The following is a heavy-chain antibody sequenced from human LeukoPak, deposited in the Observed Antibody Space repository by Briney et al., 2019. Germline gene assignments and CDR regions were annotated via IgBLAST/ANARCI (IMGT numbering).Heavy chain of an antibody. CDR2: IYHSGST. D-gene: IGHD2-15*01. Sequence: SQTLSLTCAVSGGSIGSGGYSWSWIRQPPGKGLEWIGYIYHSGSTYYNPSLKSRVTISVDRSKNQFSLKLSSVTAADTAVYYCARGGYCSGGSCDWFDPWGQGTLVTVSS. CDR3: ARGGYCSGGSCDWFDP. V-gene: IGHV4-30-2*01. J-gene: IGHJ5*02. CDR1: GGSIGSGGYS.